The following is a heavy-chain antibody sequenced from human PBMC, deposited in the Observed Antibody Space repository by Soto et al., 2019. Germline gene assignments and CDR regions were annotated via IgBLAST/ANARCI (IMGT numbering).Heavy chain of an antibody. CDR2: FDPEDGET. CDR1: GYTLTELS. J-gene: IGHJ4*02. V-gene: IGHV1-24*01. CDR3: ATAGYSTRKYFDY. Sequence: ASVKVSCKVSGYTLTELSMHWLRQAPGKGLEWMGGFDPEDGETIYAQKFQGRVTMTEDTSTDTAYMELSSLRSEDTAVYYCATAGYSTRKYFDYWGQGTLVTVSS. D-gene: IGHD2-2*01.